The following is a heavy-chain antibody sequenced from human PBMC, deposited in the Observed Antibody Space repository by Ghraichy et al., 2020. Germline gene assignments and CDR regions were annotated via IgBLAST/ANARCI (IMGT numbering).Heavy chain of an antibody. CDR2: ISGSGGNA. J-gene: IGHJ5*02. V-gene: IGHV3-23*01. CDR3: AKGMSGSSPYNWFDP. CDR1: GLTFSNYA. D-gene: IGHD1-26*01. Sequence: GSLRLSCAASGLTFSNYAMSWVRQAPGKGLEWVSVISGSGGNAYYADSVKGRFTISRDNLKSTLYLQMSSLRAEDTAVYYCAKGMSGSSPYNWFDPWGQGSLVTVSS.